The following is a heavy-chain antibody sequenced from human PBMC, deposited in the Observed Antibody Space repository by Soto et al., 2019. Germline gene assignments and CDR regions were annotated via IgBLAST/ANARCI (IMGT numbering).Heavy chain of an antibody. CDR3: AKDADHGPLWLVRD. D-gene: IGHD3-22*01. CDR2: ISWNSGSI. Sequence: EVQLVESGGGLVQPGRCLRVSCAASGFTFDDYAMHWVRQAPGKGLEWFSGISWNSGSIGYADPVKGRFTISRDNAKNALYLQIDSLRAEDTALYYCAKDADHGPLWLVRDWGQGSPLTVCS. V-gene: IGHV3-9*01. J-gene: IGHJ4*02. CDR1: GFTFDDYA.